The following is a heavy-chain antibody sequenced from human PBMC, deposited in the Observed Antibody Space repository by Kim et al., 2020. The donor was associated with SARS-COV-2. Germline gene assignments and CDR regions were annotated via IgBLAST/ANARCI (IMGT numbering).Heavy chain of an antibody. CDR1: GGSISSSSYY. CDR2: IYYSGST. CDR3: ARDHGYSGYDLDDLLDY. J-gene: IGHJ4*02. D-gene: IGHD5-12*01. V-gene: IGHV4-39*07. Sequence: SETLSLTCTVSGGSISSSSYYWGWIRQPPGKGLEWIGSIYYSGSTYYNPSLKSRVTISVDTSKNQFSLKLSSVTAADTAVYYCARDHGYSGYDLDDLLDYWGQGTLVTVSS.